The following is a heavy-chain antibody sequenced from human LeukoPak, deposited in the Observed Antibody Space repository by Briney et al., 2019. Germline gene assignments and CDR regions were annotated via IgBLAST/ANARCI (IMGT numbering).Heavy chain of an antibody. CDR3: ARRNLGIAALIDY. CDR2: IYYSGST. V-gene: IGHV4-39*01. D-gene: IGHD6-6*01. Sequence: PSETLSLTCTVSGGSISSSSYYWGWIRQPPGKGLEWIGSIYYSGSTYYNPSLKSRVTISVDTSKNQFSLKLSSVTAADTAVYYCARRNLGIAALIDYWGQGTLVTVSS. CDR1: GGSISSSSYY. J-gene: IGHJ4*02.